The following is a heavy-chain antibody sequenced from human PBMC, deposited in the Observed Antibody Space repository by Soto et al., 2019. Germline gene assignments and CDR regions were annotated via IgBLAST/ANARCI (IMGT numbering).Heavy chain of an antibody. D-gene: IGHD6-13*01. Sequence: QVQLVQSGAEVKKPGASVKVSCKASGYTFTSYNINWVRQATGQGLEWMGWMNPNSGNTDYAQKFQGRVTMTRNTSISTACMELSSLRSEDTAVYYCATSIVAAGNFDYWGQGTLVTVSS. CDR2: MNPNSGNT. CDR3: ATSIVAAGNFDY. CDR1: GYTFTSYN. J-gene: IGHJ4*02. V-gene: IGHV1-8*01.